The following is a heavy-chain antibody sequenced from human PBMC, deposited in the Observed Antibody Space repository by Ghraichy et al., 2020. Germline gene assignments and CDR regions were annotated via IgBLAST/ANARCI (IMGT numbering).Heavy chain of an antibody. CDR3: AKDGRAEQGSGWYCWFDP. V-gene: IGHV3-30*02. CDR1: GFTFSSYG. Sequence: GGSLRLSCAASGFTFSSYGMHWVRQAPGKGLEWVAFIRYDGSNKYYADSVKGRFTISRDNSKNTLYLQMNSLRAEDTAVYYCAKDGRAEQGSGWYCWFDPWGQGTLVTVSS. CDR2: IRYDGSNK. D-gene: IGHD6-19*01. J-gene: IGHJ5*02.